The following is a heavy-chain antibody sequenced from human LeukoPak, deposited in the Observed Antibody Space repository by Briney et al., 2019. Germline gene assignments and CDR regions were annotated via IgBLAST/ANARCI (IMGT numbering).Heavy chain of an antibody. CDR2: INPSGGSA. J-gene: IGHJ5*02. Sequence: ASVKVSCKASGYTFTSYYMHWVRQAPGQGLEWMGIINPSGGSASYAQKFQGRVTMTRDMSTSTVYMELSSLRSEDTAVYYCARSGARGVLGANNWFDPWGQGTLVTVSS. CDR1: GYTFTSYY. D-gene: IGHD3-10*01. CDR3: ARSGARGVLGANNWFDP. V-gene: IGHV1-46*01.